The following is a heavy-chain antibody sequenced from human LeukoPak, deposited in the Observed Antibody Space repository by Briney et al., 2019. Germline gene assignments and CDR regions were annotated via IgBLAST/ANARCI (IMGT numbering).Heavy chain of an antibody. CDR2: IYYSGST. D-gene: IGHD3-3*01. J-gene: IGHJ5*02. CDR1: GDSISSSSYY. Sequence: SETLSLTCTVSGDSISSSSYYWGWIRQPPGKGLEWIGNIYYSGSTYYNPSLKSRVTISVDTSKNQFSLRLSSVTAADTAVYYCARHGSDFWSGYYLLNWFDPWDQGTLVTVSS. V-gene: IGHV4-39*01. CDR3: ARHGSDFWSGYYLLNWFDP.